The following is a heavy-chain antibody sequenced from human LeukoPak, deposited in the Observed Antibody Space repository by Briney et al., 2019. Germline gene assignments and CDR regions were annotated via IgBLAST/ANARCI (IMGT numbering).Heavy chain of an antibody. J-gene: IGHJ4*02. V-gene: IGHV3-23*01. D-gene: IGHD6-13*01. CDR2: ISGSGGST. CDR1: GFTFSSYA. Sequence: PGGSLRLSCAASGFTFSSYAMSWVRQAPGKGLEWVSAISGSGGSTYYADSVKGRFTISRDNSKNTLYLQMNSLRAEDTTVYYCAKDGYSSSWPIPFDCWGQGTLVTVSS. CDR3: AKDGYSSSWPIPFDC.